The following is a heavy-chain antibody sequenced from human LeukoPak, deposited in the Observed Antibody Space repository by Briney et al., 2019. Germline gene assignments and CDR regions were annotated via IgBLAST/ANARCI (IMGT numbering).Heavy chain of an antibody. J-gene: IGHJ6*02. CDR1: GFTFSSYW. Sequence: GGSLRLSCAASGFTFSSYWMSWVRQAPGKGLEWVANIKQDGSEKYYVDSVKGRFTISRDNAKNSLYLQMNSLRAEDTAVYYCARDPGSSWSDYYYYYGMDVWGQGTTVTVSS. V-gene: IGHV3-7*03. CDR3: ARDPGSSWSDYYYYYGMDV. D-gene: IGHD6-13*01. CDR2: IKQDGSEK.